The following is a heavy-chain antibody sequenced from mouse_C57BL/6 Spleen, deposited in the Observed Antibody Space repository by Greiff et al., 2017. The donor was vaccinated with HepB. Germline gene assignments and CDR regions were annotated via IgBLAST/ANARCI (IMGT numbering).Heavy chain of an antibody. V-gene: IGHV1-4*01. CDR1: GYTFTSYT. CDR3: ARDGITTVVATFDY. D-gene: IGHD1-1*01. Sequence: VQLQQSGAELARPGASVKMSCKASGYTFTSYTMHWVKQRPGQGLEWIGYINPSSGYTKYNQKFKDKATLTADKSSSTAYMQLSSLTSEDSAVYYCARDGITTVVATFDYWGQDTTLTVSS. J-gene: IGHJ2*01. CDR2: INPSSGYT.